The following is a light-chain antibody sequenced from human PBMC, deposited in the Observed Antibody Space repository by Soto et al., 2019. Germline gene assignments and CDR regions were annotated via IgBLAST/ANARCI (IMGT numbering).Light chain of an antibody. Sequence: QSALTQPASVSGSPGQSITISCTGTSSDVGNYNYVSWYQLHPGKAPKLMIYDVSNRPSGVSNRFSGSKSGNTASLTISGLQAEDEADYYCSSYTSSSTLDVVFGGGTKLTVL. V-gene: IGLV2-14*03. J-gene: IGLJ2*01. CDR1: SSDVGNYNY. CDR2: DVS. CDR3: SSYTSSSTLDVV.